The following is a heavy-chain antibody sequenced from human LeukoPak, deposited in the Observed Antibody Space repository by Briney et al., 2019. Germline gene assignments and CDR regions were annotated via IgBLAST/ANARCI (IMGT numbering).Heavy chain of an antibody. CDR2: IYYSGST. J-gene: IGHJ4*02. CDR1: GGSISSGDYY. CDR3: AREYRPRGYSGYDYVSFDY. D-gene: IGHD5-12*01. Sequence: SQTLSLTCTVSGGSISSGDYYWSWIRQPPGKGLEWIGYIYYSGSTYYNPSLKSRVTISVDTPKNQFSLKLSSVTAADTAVYYCAREYRPRGYSGYDYVSFDYWGQGTLVTVSS. V-gene: IGHV4-30-4*01.